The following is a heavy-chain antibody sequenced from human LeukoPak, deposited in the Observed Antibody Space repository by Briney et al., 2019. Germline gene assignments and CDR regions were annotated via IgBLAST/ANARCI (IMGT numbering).Heavy chain of an antibody. J-gene: IGHJ4*02. CDR1: GFTFSSYS. CDR3: ARGGVGANEFDY. V-gene: IGHV3-21*01. Sequence: GGSLRLSCAASGFTFSSYSMNWVRQAPGKGLEWVSSISSSSSYIYYADSVKGRFTISRDNAKNSLYLQMNSLRAEDTAVYYCARGGVGANEFDYWGQGTLVTVSS. D-gene: IGHD1-26*01. CDR2: ISSSSSYI.